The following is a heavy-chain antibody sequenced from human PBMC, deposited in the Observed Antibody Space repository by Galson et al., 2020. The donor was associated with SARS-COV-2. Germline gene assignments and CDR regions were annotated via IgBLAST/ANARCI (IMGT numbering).Heavy chain of an antibody. J-gene: IGHJ4*02. CDR3: ATQYYDILTGFYIYYFHY. Sequence: GGSLRLSCAASGLTFSNCGMNWVRQAPGKGLEWVASISSDSSYIHYADSVKGRFTISRDNAKNSLYLQMNSLRAEDTAVYYCATQYYDILTGFYIYYFHYWGQGTLVTVSS. CDR1: GLTFSNCG. V-gene: IGHV3-21*01. D-gene: IGHD3-9*01. CDR2: ISSDSSYI.